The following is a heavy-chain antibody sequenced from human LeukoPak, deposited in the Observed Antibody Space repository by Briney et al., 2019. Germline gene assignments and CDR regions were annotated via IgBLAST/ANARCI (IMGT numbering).Heavy chain of an antibody. V-gene: IGHV1-24*01. CDR3: ATLFRHGAAYYYYMDV. CDR2: FDPEDGET. J-gene: IGHJ6*03. CDR1: GYTLTELS. D-gene: IGHD3-10*01. Sequence: GASVKVSCKVSGYTLTELSMHWVRQAPGKGLEWMGGFDPEDGETIYAQKFQGRVTMTEDTSTDTAYMELSSLRSEDTAVYYCATLFRHGAAYYYYMDVWGKGTTVTVSS.